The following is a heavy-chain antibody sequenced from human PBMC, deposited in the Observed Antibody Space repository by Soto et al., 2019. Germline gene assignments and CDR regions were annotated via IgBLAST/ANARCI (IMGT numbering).Heavy chain of an antibody. CDR3: ARGHKYGDY. CDR1: GGSFSGYY. J-gene: IGHJ4*02. Sequence: PSETLSLTCAVYGGSFSGYYWSWIRQPPGKGLEWIGEINHSGSTNYDPSLKSRVTISVDTSKNQFSLKLSSVTAADTAVYYCARGHKYGDYWGQGSLVTVSS. CDR2: INHSGST. D-gene: IGHD3-10*01. V-gene: IGHV4-34*01.